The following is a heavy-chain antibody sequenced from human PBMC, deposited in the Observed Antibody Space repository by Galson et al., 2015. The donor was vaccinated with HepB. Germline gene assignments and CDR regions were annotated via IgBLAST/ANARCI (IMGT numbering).Heavy chain of an antibody. CDR3: ATSPTYHFGVTGLENNAY. D-gene: IGHD1-20*01. J-gene: IGHJ4*02. CDR1: GAIFTNSW. V-gene: IGHV5-10-1*01. CDR2: IDPSDSDI. Sequence: QSGAEVKKPGESLRISCQVSGAIFTNSWINWVRQMPGKGLEWVGRIDPSDSDINYSPSFQGHVTISTDKSITTVYLQWSSLKASDAAMYYCATSPTYHFGVTGLENNAYWGQGTLVTVSS.